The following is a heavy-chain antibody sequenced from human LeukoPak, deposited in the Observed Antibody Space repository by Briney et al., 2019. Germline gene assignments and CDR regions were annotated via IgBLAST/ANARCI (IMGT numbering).Heavy chain of an antibody. Sequence: SETLSLTCTVSGGSISSSSYYWGWIRQPPGKGLEWIGSIYYSGSTYYNPSLKSRVTISVDTSKNQFSLKLSSVTAADTAVYYCAGPRAGYYGAYDMDVWGKGTMVTVSS. CDR1: GGSISSSSYY. J-gene: IGHJ6*03. D-gene: IGHD3-10*01. CDR3: AGPRAGYYGAYDMDV. CDR2: IYYSGST. V-gene: IGHV4-39*01.